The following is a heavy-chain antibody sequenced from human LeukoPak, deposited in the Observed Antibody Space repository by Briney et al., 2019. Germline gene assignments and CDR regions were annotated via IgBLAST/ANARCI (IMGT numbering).Heavy chain of an antibody. J-gene: IGHJ4*02. D-gene: IGHD3-22*01. CDR2: ICHSGST. CDR3: ASGKLLKKIVVVPTDDY. Sequence: PSETLSLTCTVSGGSISSGGYYWSWIRQPPGKGLEWIGDICHSGSTYYNPSLKSRVTISVDRSKNQFSLKLSSVTAADTAVYYCASGKLLKKIVVVPTDDYWGQGTLVTVSS. CDR1: GGSISSGGYY. V-gene: IGHV4-30-2*01.